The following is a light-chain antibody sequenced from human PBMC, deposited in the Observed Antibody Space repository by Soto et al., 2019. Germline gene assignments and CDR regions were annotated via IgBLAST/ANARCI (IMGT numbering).Light chain of an antibody. CDR3: QHYNSYSEA. CDR1: QTISSW. V-gene: IGKV1-5*03. Sequence: DIQMTQSPSTLSGSVGDRVTNTCRASQTISSWLAWYQQKPGKAPKLLIYKASTLKSGVPSRFSGSGSGTEFTLTITSLQPDDFATYYCQHYNSYSEAFDQGTKVELK. J-gene: IGKJ1*01. CDR2: KAS.